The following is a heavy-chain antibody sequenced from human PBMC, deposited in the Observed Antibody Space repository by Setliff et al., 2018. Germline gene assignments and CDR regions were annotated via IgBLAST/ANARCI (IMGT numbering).Heavy chain of an antibody. J-gene: IGHJ3*02. CDR3: ASTLYYYDSSGSDAFDI. D-gene: IGHD3-22*01. CDR1: GYSFTNYW. CDR2: IYPGDSDT. Sequence: GESLKISCKGSGYSFTNYWIGWVRQMPGKGLEWMGIIYPGDSDTRYSPSFQGQVTISADKSISTAYLQWSSLKASDTAMYYCASTLYYYDSSGSDAFDIWGQGTMVTVSS. V-gene: IGHV5-51*01.